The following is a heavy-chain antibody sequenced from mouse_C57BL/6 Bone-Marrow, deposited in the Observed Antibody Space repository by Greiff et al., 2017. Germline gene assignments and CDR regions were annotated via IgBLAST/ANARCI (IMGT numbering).Heavy chain of an antibody. CDR3: ARHPSTGYYAMDY. D-gene: IGHD4-1*02. V-gene: IGHV5-15*04. Sequence: EVKLVESGGGLVQPGGSLKLSCAASGFTFSDYGMAWVRQAPRKGPEWVAFISNLAYSIYYAATVTGRFTISRENAKNTLYLEMSSLRSEDTAMYYCARHPSTGYYAMDYWGQGTSVTVSS. CDR1: GFTFSDYG. J-gene: IGHJ4*01. CDR2: ISNLAYSI.